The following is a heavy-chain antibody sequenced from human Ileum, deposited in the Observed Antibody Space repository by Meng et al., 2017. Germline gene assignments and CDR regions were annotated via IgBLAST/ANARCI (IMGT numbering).Heavy chain of an antibody. J-gene: IGHJ4*02. CDR3: TGGPDSAKSGY. D-gene: IGHD1-14*01. V-gene: IGHV4-61*01. Sequence: QVHVPQSGPGLVRPSETLSLTCTVSGVSVNSGFYYWNWVRQPPGKGLEFIGSFHHSGSAHYNASLEGRVTMSLDTSKNQFSLRLTSVTAADSALYYCTGGPDSAKSGYWGQGTLVTVSS. CDR2: FHHSGSA. CDR1: GVSVNSGFYY.